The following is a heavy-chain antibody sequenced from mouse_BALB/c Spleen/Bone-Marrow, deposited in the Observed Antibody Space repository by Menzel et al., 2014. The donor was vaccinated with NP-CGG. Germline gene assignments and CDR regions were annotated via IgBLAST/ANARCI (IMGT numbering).Heavy chain of an antibody. D-gene: IGHD2-1*01. CDR2: ISSGGGST. CDR1: GFAFSSYD. V-gene: IGHV5-12-1*01. CDR3: ARHYYGNPYYYAMDY. Sequence: EVHLVESGGGLVKPGGSLKLSCAASGFAFSSYDMSWVRQTPEKRLEWVAYISSGGGSTYYPDTVKGRFTISRDNAKNTLYLQMSSLKSEDTAMYYCARHYYGNPYYYAMDYWGQGTSVTVSS. J-gene: IGHJ4*01.